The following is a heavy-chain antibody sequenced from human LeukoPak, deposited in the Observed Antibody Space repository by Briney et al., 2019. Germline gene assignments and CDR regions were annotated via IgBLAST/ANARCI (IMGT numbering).Heavy chain of an antibody. CDR2: IYYSGST. Sequence: PSETLSLTCTVSGGSISSSSYYWGWIRQPPGKGLEWIGSIYYSGSTNYNPSLKSRVTISVDTSKNQFSLKLSSVTAADTAVYYCARGSSSGGPPYYFDYWGQGILVTVSS. CDR3: ARGSSSGGPPYYFDY. J-gene: IGHJ4*02. D-gene: IGHD2-8*02. V-gene: IGHV4-39*07. CDR1: GGSISSSSYY.